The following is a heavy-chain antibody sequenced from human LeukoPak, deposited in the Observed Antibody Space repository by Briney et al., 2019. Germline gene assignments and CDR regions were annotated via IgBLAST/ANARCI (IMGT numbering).Heavy chain of an antibody. J-gene: IGHJ5*02. CDR1: GGSISSYY. V-gene: IGHV4-59*01. CDR2: IYYSGST. Sequence: SETLSLTCTVSGGSISSYYWSWIRQPPGKGLEWIGYIYYSGSTNYNPSLKSRVTISVGTSKNQFSLKLSSVTAADTAVYYCARGQSPRYCSSTSCYSWFDPWGQGTLVTVSS. CDR3: ARGQSPRYCSSTSCYSWFDP. D-gene: IGHD2-2*02.